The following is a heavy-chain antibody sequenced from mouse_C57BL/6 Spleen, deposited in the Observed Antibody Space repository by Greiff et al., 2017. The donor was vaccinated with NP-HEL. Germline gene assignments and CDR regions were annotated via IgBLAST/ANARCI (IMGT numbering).Heavy chain of an antibody. CDR1: GYSITSGYY. CDR3: ARDRDYDYDWFAY. V-gene: IGHV3-6*01. CDR2: ISYDGSN. Sequence: EVQRVESGPGLVKPSQSLSLTCSVTGYSITSGYYWNWIRQFPGNKLEWMGFISYDGSNNYNPSLKNRISITRDTSKNQFFLKLNSVTTEDTATYYCARDRDYDYDWFAYWGQRTLVTVSA. J-gene: IGHJ3*01. D-gene: IGHD2-4*01.